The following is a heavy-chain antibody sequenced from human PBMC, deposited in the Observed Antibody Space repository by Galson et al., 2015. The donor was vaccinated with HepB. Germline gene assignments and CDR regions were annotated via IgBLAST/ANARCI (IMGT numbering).Heavy chain of an antibody. CDR1: GFTVSSNY. D-gene: IGHD6-19*01. CDR3: ARGPVGLEQWLPAFDY. J-gene: IGHJ4*02. Sequence: SLRLSCAASGFTVSSNYMSWVRQAPGKGLEWVSVIYSGGSTYYADSVKGRFTISRDNSKNTLYLQMNSLRAEDTAVYYCARGPVGLEQWLPAFDYWGQGTLVTVSS. V-gene: IGHV3-66*01. CDR2: IYSGGST.